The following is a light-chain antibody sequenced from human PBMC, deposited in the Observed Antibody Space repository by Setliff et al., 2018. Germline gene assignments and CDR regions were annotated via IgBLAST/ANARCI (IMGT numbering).Light chain of an antibody. J-gene: IGLJ1*01. V-gene: IGLV2-14*03. CDR3: NAYTSRSTYV. CDR2: NVS. CDR1: SSDVGSYDL. Sequence: QSALAQPASVSGSPGQSITISCSGTSSDVGSYDLASWYQQHPGKAPKLIIYNVSGRPSGVSHRFSGSKSDNTASLTISGLQAEDEADYYCNAYTSRSTYVFGSGTKGTVL.